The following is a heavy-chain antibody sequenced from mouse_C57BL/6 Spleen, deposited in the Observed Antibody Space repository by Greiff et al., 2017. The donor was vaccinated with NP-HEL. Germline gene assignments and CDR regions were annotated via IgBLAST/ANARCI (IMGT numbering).Heavy chain of an antibody. J-gene: IGHJ3*01. CDR2: IYPSDSET. D-gene: IGHD3-1*01. CDR3: ARRKGYDEYGWFAY. Sequence: QVQLQQPGAELVRPGSSVKLSCKASGYTFTSYWMDWVKQRPGQGLEWIGNIYPSDSETHYNQKFKDKATLTVDKSSSTAYMQLSSLTSEDSAVYYGARRKGYDEYGWFAYWGQGALVTVSA. V-gene: IGHV1-61*01. CDR1: GYTFTSYW.